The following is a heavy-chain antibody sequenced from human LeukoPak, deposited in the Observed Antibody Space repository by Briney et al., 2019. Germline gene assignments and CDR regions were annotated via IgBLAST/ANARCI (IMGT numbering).Heavy chain of an antibody. Sequence: GGSLRLSCVVPGFTFSTYGFHWVRQAPGKGLEWVAAIWYDGNDKYFADSVKGRFTISRDNSKNTVYLEMNSLRAEDTAVYYCARGSTMGFVLRDGYKVGSYYLDPWGQGTQVTVSS. D-gene: IGHD5-24*01. J-gene: IGHJ5*02. CDR3: ARGSTMGFVLRDGYKVGSYYLDP. V-gene: IGHV3-33*01. CDR2: IWYDGNDK. CDR1: GFTFSTYG.